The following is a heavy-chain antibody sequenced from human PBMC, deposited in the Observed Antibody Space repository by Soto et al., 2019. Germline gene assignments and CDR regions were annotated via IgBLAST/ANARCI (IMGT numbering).Heavy chain of an antibody. V-gene: IGHV3-30-3*01. D-gene: IGHD1-26*01. Sequence: PGGSLRLSCAASGFTFSSYAMSWVRQAPGKGLEWVAVISYDGSNKYYADSVKGRFTISRDNSKNTLYLQMNSLRAEDTAVYYCGRDYEWVIYGMDVWGQGTTVTVSS. CDR2: ISYDGSNK. CDR3: GRDYEWVIYGMDV. CDR1: GFTFSSYA. J-gene: IGHJ6*02.